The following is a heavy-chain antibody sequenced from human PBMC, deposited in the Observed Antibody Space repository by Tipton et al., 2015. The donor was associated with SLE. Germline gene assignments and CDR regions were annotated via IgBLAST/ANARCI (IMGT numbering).Heavy chain of an antibody. CDR3: GKETGTIVVADY. Sequence: GSLRLSCAASGFTFSSYAMGWVRQAPGKGLEWVSAISNSGGRTYYADSVKGRFTISRDNSKNTLYSQMNILRAEDTAVYYCGKETGTIVVADYWGQGTLVTVSS. D-gene: IGHD2-21*01. CDR1: GFTFSSYA. V-gene: IGHV3-23*01. J-gene: IGHJ4*02. CDR2: ISNSGGRT.